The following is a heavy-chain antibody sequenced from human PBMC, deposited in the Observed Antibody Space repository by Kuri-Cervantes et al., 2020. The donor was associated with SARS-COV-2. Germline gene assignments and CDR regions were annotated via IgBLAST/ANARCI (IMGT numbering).Heavy chain of an antibody. CDR1: GFTFSSYA. CDR2: IGSSNYYK. Sequence: GESLKISCAASGFTFSSYAMHWVRQAPGKGLEWVASIGSSNYYKHYADSVKGRFTISRDNAKNSLYLQMSSLRADDTAMYYCARDQSIHFGVLVAATDVTWFDPWGQGTLVTVSS. J-gene: IGHJ5*02. CDR3: ARDQSIHFGVLVAATDVTWFDP. V-gene: IGHV3-21*01. D-gene: IGHD2-15*01.